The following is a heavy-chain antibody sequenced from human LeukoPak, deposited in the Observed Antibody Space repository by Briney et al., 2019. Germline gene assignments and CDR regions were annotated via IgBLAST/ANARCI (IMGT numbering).Heavy chain of an antibody. J-gene: IGHJ4*02. V-gene: IGHV4-4*07. CDR1: GGSISTFY. CDR2: IHTRGTT. CDR3: VRDGTGDSSGWHL. D-gene: IGHD6-19*01. Sequence: SETLSLTCTVSGGSISTFYWGWIRQPAGKGLEWIGRIHTRGTTDYNPSLKSRVSMSVDTSKNQFFLRLRSVTAADTAVYYCVRDGTGDSSGWHLWGQGTLVTVSS.